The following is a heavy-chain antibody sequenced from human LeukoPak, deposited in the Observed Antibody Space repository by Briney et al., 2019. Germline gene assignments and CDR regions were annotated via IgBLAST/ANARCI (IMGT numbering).Heavy chain of an antibody. D-gene: IGHD6-19*01. CDR1: GYTFTGYY. J-gene: IGHJ3*02. CDR3: AREYSSGWCDAFDI. V-gene: IGHV1-2*04. Sequence: ASVKVSCKASGYTFTGYYMHWVRQAPGQGLEWMGWINPNSGGTNYAQKFQGWVTMTRDTSISTAYMELSRLRSDDTAVYYCAREYSSGWCDAFDIWGQGTMVTVSS. CDR2: INPNSGGT.